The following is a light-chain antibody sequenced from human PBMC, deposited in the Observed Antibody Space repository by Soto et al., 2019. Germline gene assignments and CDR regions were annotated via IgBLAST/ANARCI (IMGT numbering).Light chain of an antibody. Sequence: EIVLTQSPATLTLSPGERATLSCRTSQSVSSHLAWYQQKPGQAPRLLIHDASSRATGTPARFSGSGFGTEFTPTISTLQSEDFAVYYCQQYGSSGTFGQGTKVDI. V-gene: IGKV3D-15*01. CDR2: DAS. CDR3: QQYGSSGT. CDR1: QSVSSH. J-gene: IGKJ1*01.